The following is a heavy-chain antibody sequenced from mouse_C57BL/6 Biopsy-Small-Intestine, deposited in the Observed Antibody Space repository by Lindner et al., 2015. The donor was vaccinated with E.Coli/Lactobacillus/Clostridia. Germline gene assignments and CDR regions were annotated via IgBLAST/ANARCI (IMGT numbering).Heavy chain of an antibody. Sequence: SVKVSCKTSGYTFTSYAISWVRQAPGQGPEWMGWISGNIGNTNYAQKFQGRVTMTIDTSTNTAYMELRSLRADDTAVYYCARDSLAYYYDSSGYRPDYWGQGTLVTVSS. D-gene: IGHD1-1*01. V-gene: IGHV1-55*01. J-gene: IGHJ4*01. CDR1: GYTFTSYA. CDR3: ARDSLAYYYDSSGYRPDY. CDR2: ISGNIGNT.